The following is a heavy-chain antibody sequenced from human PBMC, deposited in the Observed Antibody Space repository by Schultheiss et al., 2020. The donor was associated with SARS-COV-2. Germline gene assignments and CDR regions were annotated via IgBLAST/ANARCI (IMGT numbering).Heavy chain of an antibody. V-gene: IGHV3-23*01. J-gene: IGHJ4*02. CDR1: GFTFSSYA. CDR2: ISGSGGST. CDR3: ARVSEASYSGSYYLDY. Sequence: GESLKISCAASGFTFSSYAMSWVRQAPGKGLEWVSAISGSGGSTYYADSVKGRFTISRDNSKNTLYLQMNSLRAEDTAVYYCARVSEASYSGSYYLDYWGQGTLVTVSS. D-gene: IGHD1-26*01.